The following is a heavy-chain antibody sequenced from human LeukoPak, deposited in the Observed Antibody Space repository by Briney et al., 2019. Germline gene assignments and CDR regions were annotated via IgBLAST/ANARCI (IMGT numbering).Heavy chain of an antibody. D-gene: IGHD5-18*01. CDR1: GYTFTSYY. CDR3: GRGGWIQLWPGDY. CDR2: INPSGGST. J-gene: IGHJ4*02. V-gene: IGHV1-46*01. Sequence: GASVKVSCKASGYTFTSYYIHWVRQAPGQGLEWMGIINPSGGSTSYAQNFQGRVTMTRDTSTSTVYMELSSLRSEDTAVYYCGRGGWIQLWPGDYWGQGTLVTVSS.